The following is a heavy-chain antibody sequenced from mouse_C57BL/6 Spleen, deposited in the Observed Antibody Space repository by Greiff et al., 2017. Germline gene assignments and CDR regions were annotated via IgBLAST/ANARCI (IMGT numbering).Heavy chain of an antibody. V-gene: IGHV5-17*01. CDR2: ISSGSSTI. Sequence: EVKLMESGGGLVKPGGSLKLSCAASGFTFSDSGMHWVRQAPEKGLEWVAYISSGSSTIYSADTVKGRFTISRGNAKKTLFLQVTGLGSEDTAMYYCARCGGYAMDDWGKGTSVTVSS. CDR3: ARCGGYAMDD. J-gene: IGHJ4*01. CDR1: GFTFSDSG.